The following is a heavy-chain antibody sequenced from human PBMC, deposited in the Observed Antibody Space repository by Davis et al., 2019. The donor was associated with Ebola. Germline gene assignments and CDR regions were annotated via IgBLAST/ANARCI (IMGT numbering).Heavy chain of an antibody. CDR2: MNPNSGNT. V-gene: IGHV1-8*01. CDR1: GYTFTSYD. D-gene: IGHD6-19*01. J-gene: IGHJ6*02. Sequence: ASVKVSCKASGYTFTSYDINWVRQATGQGLEWMGWMNPNSGNTGYAQKFQGRVTMTRNASISTAYMELSSLRSEDTAVYYCASGSSGWYYYGMDVWGQGTTVTVSS. CDR3: ASGSSGWYYYGMDV.